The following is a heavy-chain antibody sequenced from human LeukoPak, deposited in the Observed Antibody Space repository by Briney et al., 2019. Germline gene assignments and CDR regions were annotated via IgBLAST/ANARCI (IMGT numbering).Heavy chain of an antibody. CDR1: GFTLNTPGVG. CDR2: IYWNDNK. D-gene: IGHD3-10*01. CDR3: ARAFYSASGDF. V-gene: IGHV2-5*01. J-gene: IGHJ4*02. Sequence: SGPTLVQPTQTLTLTCTFSGFTLNTPGVGVGWIRQPPGKALEWLALIYWNDNKRYSPALRDRLFLSKDTSKNQMVLTITDMDPVDTATFYCARAFYSASGDFWGQGILVTVSS.